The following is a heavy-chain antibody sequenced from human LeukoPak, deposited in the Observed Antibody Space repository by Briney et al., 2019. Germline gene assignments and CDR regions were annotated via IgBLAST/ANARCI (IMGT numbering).Heavy chain of an antibody. CDR3: ARATTVTTSPSGYFDY. V-gene: IGHV3-7*04. Sequence: GGSLRLSCAASGFTLSRYWMSWVRQAPGKGLVWVANIKQDGSEKYDADSVKGRFTISRDNAKNSLYLQMNSLRAEDTAVYYCARATTVTTSPSGYFDYWGQGTLVTVSS. D-gene: IGHD4-17*01. J-gene: IGHJ4*02. CDR2: IKQDGSEK. CDR1: GFTLSRYW.